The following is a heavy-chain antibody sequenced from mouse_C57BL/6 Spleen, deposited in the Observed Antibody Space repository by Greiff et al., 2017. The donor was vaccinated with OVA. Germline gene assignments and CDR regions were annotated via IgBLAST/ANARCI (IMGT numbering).Heavy chain of an antibody. D-gene: IGHD2-4*01. J-gene: IGHJ2*01. CDR3: TRWIYYDYDDY. Sequence: QVQLQQSGAELVRPGASVTLSCKASGYTFTDYELHWVKQTPVHGLEWIGAIDPETGGTAYNQKFKGKAILTADKSSSTAYMELRSLTSEDSAVYYCTRWIYYDYDDYWGQGTTLTVSS. V-gene: IGHV1-15*01. CDR1: GYTFTDYE. CDR2: IDPETGGT.